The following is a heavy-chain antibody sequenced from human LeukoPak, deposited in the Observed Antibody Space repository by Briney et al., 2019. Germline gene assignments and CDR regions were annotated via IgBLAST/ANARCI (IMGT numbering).Heavy chain of an antibody. CDR1: GSTFSSYA. V-gene: IGHV3-30-3*01. CDR3: ARDGEPYHYYYYGMDV. CDR2: ISYDGSNK. Sequence: GRSLRLSCAASGSTFSSYAMHWVRQAPGKGLEWVAVISYDGSNKYYADSVKGRFTISRDNSKNTLYLQMNSLRAEDTAVYYCARDGEPYHYYYYGMDVWGQGTTVTVSS. J-gene: IGHJ6*02.